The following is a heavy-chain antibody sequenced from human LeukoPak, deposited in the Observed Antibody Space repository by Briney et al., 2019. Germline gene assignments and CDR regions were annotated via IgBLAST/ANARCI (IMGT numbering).Heavy chain of an antibody. CDR2: IYYSGST. CDR3: VRVAAAGQTYYYYYMDV. D-gene: IGHD6-13*01. Sequence: SQTLSLTCTVSGGSISSGGYYWSWIRQHPGKGLEWIGYIYYSGSTYYNPSLKSRVTISVDTSKNQLSLKLSSVTAADTAVYYCVRVAAAGQTYYYYYMDVWGKGTTVTVSS. J-gene: IGHJ6*03. CDR1: GGSISSGGYY. V-gene: IGHV4-31*03.